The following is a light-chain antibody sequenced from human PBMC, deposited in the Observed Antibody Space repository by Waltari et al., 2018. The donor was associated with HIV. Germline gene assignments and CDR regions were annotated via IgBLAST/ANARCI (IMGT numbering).Light chain of an antibody. CDR3: NSYTGA. Sequence: QSALPQPASVSGSPGQSITLSCTCAFGGYNHVSWYQQYPGKAPKLMIYEVNNRPSGVSNRFSGSKSGNTASLTISGLQTEDEADYYCNSYTGAFGTGTKVTVL. V-gene: IGLV2-14*01. CDR2: EVN. CDR1: AFGGYNH. J-gene: IGLJ1*01.